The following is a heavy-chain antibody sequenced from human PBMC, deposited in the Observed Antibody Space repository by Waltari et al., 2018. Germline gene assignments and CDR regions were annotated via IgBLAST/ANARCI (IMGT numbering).Heavy chain of an antibody. V-gene: IGHV3-53*01. J-gene: IGHJ4*02. CDR2: IYSGGST. Sequence: EVQLVESGGGLIQPGGSLRLSCAASGFTVSSNYMSWVRQAPGKGLEWVSVIYSGGSTYYADSVKGRFTISRDNSKNTLYLQMNSLRAEDTAVYYYARGHSSGWFPSGVFDYWGQGTLVIVSS. CDR3: ARGHSSGWFPSGVFDY. D-gene: IGHD6-19*01. CDR1: GFTVSSNY.